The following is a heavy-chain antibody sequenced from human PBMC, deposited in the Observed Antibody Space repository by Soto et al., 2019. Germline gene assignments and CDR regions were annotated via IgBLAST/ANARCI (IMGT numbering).Heavy chain of an antibody. Sequence: GGSLRLSCAASGFTFSSYGMHWVRQAPGKGLEWVAILSYDGSNKYYADSVKGRFTISRDNSKNTLYLQMNSLRAEDTAVYYCAKDSVVGAILSYFDYWGQGTLVTVSS. J-gene: IGHJ4*02. D-gene: IGHD1-26*01. CDR1: GFTFSSYG. CDR2: LSYDGSNK. CDR3: AKDSVVGAILSYFDY. V-gene: IGHV3-30*18.